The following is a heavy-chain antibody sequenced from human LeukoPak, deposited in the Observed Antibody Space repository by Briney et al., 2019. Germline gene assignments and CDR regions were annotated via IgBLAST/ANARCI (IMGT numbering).Heavy chain of an antibody. CDR1: GFTFSSYS. V-gene: IGHV3-48*02. CDR3: ARDRVGYPKYYFDY. CDR2: VSSSSSAI. D-gene: IGHD5-12*01. Sequence: GGSLRLSCAASGFTFSSYSMNWVRQAPGKGLEWVSYVSSSSSAIYYADSVKGRFTISRDNAKNSLYLQMNSLTDDDTAVYYCARDRVGYPKYYFDYWGQGTLVTVSS. J-gene: IGHJ4*02.